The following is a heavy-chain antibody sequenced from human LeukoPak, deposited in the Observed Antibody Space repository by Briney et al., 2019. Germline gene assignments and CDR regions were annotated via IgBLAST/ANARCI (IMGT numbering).Heavy chain of an antibody. J-gene: IGHJ4*02. CDR3: AKDPYDYGDYVPDY. Sequence: GRSLRLSCAASGFTFSSYGMHWVRQAPGKGLEWVAVISYDGSNKYYADSVKGRFTTSRDNSKNTLYPQMNSLRAEDTAVYYCAKDPYDYGDYVPDYWGQGTLVTVSS. V-gene: IGHV3-30*18. CDR2: ISYDGSNK. CDR1: GFTFSSYG. D-gene: IGHD4-17*01.